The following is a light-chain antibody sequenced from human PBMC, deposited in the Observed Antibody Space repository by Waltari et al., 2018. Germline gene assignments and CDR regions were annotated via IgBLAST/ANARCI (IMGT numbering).Light chain of an antibody. CDR2: DVS. Sequence: QSALTQPASVSGSPGQSITISCTGTSSDIGAYHYVSWYQQFPGKAPKLIIYDVSNRPSGVSIRFSGSKSGDSASLTISGLQVDDEAHYHCASYTSGSTHVAFGGGTQVTVL. CDR1: SSDIGAYHY. V-gene: IGLV2-14*01. J-gene: IGLJ2*01. CDR3: ASYTSGSTHVA.